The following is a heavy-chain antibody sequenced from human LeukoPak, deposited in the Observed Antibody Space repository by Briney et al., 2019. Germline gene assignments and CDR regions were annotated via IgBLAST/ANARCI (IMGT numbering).Heavy chain of an antibody. D-gene: IGHD2-8*02. J-gene: IGHJ4*02. CDR1: GFTITNYW. V-gene: IGHV3-74*01. CDR2: ISSDGTTT. CDR3: VVIVLG. Sequence: GGSLRLSCAASGFTITNYWMHWFRHAPGQGLVWVSRISSDGTTTNYADSVRGRFTISRDNAKNMLYLQMNSLRAEDTAIYYCVVIVLGWGQGTLVTVSS.